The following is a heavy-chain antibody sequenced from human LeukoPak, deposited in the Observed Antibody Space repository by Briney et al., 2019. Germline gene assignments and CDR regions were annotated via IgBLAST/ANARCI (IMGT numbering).Heavy chain of an antibody. CDR2: INPSGGST. V-gene: IGHV1-46*01. CDR3: ARDDFTMVRGVTPNWFDP. J-gene: IGHJ5*02. D-gene: IGHD3-10*01. CDR1: GYTLTSYY. Sequence: ASVKVSCKASGYTLTSYYMHWVRQAPGQGLEWMGIINPSGGSTSYAQKFQGRVTMTRDTSTSTVYMELSSLRSEDTAVYYCARDDFTMVRGVTPNWFDPWGQGTLVTVSS.